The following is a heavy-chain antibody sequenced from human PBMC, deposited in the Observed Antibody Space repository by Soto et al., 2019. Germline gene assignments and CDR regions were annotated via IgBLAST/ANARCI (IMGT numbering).Heavy chain of an antibody. V-gene: IGHV3-23*01. J-gene: IGHJ3*02. Sequence: EVQLLESGGGLVQPGGSLRLSCAASGFTFSSYAMSWVRQAPGKGLQWVSAITGSGGSTYYADSVKGRFSISRDNSKNTLYLQMNSLRAEDAAVYYCAKEGSTTTVYDPFDIWGQGTMVTVSS. CDR3: AKEGSTTTVYDPFDI. D-gene: IGHD2-2*01. CDR2: ITGSGGST. CDR1: GFTFSSYA.